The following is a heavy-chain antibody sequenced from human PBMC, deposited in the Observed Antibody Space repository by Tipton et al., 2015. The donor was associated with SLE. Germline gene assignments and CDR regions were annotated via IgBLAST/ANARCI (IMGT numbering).Heavy chain of an antibody. J-gene: IGHJ4*02. CDR2: INHSGST. Sequence: TLSLTCAVYGGSFSGYYWSWIRQPPGKGLEWIGEINHSGSTNYNPSLKGRVTISVDTSKNQFSLKLSSVTAADTAVYNCVRDRGYAHFDYWGQGTLVTVSS. CDR3: VRDRGYAHFDY. V-gene: IGHV4-34*01. CDR1: GGSFSGYY. D-gene: IGHD5-12*01.